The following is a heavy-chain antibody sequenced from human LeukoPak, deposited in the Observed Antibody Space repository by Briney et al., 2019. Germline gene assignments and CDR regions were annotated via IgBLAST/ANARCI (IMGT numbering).Heavy chain of an antibody. J-gene: IGHJ4*02. CDR1: GDSISSGSYF. CDR2: IYTSGST. V-gene: IGHV4-61*02. D-gene: IGHD3-10*01. Sequence: SETLSLTCSVSGDSISSGSYFWSWIRQPAGKGLEWIVRIYTSGSTNYNPSLKSRVTMSVDTSKNQFSLKLSSVTAADTAVYYCARSITMVRGVIEFDYWGQGTLVTVSS. CDR3: ARSITMVRGVIEFDY.